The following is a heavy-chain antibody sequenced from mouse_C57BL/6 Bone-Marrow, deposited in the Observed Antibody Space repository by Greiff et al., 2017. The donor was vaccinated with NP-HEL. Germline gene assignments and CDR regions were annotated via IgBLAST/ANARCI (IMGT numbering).Heavy chain of an antibody. Sequence: QVQLKESGPELVKPGASVKISCKASGYAFSSSWMNWVKQRPGKGLEWIGRIYPGDGDTNYIGKFKGQATLTADKSSSTAYMQLSSLTSEDSAVYFCARLGEGNAMDYWGQGTSVTVSS. CDR3: ARLGEGNAMDY. CDR1: GYAFSSSW. J-gene: IGHJ4*01. CDR2: IYPGDGDT. V-gene: IGHV1-82*01.